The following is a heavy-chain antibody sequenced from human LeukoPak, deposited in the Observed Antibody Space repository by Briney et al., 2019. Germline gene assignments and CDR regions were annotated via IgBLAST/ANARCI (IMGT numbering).Heavy chain of an antibody. V-gene: IGHV3-53*01. D-gene: IGHD2-21*01. CDR1: GFPVSSNF. CDR3: ATEKIPDEHRGAFDV. Sequence: GGSLRLSCAASGFPVSSNFMSWVRQVPGEGLEWVSAIYSGGTTHYAESVKGRFTISRDNSKNTLYLQMSSLRVEDTAVYYCATEKIPDEHRGAFDVWGQGTMVTVSS. CDR2: IYSGGTT. J-gene: IGHJ3*01.